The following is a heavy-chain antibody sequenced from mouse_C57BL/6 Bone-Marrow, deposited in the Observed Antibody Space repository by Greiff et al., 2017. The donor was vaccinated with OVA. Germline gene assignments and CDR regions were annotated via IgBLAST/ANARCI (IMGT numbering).Heavy chain of an antibody. V-gene: IGHV1-72*01. D-gene: IGHD3-3*01. J-gene: IGHJ2*01. CDR3: ARSRDLGYYFDY. CDR1: GYTFTSYW. Sequence: QVQLQQPGAELVKPGASVKLSCKASGYTFTSYWMHWVKQRPGRGLGWIGRIDPNSGGTKYNEKFKSKATLTVDKPSSTAYMQLSSLTSEDSAVYYCARSRDLGYYFDYWGQGTTLTVSS. CDR2: IDPNSGGT.